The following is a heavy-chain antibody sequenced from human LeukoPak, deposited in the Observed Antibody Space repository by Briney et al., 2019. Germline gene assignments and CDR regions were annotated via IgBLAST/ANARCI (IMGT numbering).Heavy chain of an antibody. CDR1: GRSVSSISYY. D-gene: IGHD3-16*01. J-gene: IGHJ4*02. V-gene: IGHV4-61*01. CDR3: ANVSKGGPYVFDS. Sequence: SETLSLTCTVSGRSVSSISYYWTWIRQSPGKGLEWIAHIYQNGNTNYFPSLETRVTISVDTSKNQFSLKLGSVTAADTAVYSCANVSKGGPYVFDSWGQEIQVTVSS. CDR2: IYQNGNT.